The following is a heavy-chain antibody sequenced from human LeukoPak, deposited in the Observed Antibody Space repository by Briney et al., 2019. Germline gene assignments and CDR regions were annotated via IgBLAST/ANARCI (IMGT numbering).Heavy chain of an antibody. CDR1: GYTFTSYG. Sequence: KVSCKASGYTFTSYGISWVRQAPGQGLEWMGWISAYNGNTNYAQKLQGRVTMTTDTSTSTAYMELRSLRSDDTAVYYCARDSQFSAVAYYFDYWGQGALVTVSS. CDR2: ISAYNGNT. D-gene: IGHD6-19*01. V-gene: IGHV1-18*01. CDR3: ARDSQFSAVAYYFDY. J-gene: IGHJ4*02.